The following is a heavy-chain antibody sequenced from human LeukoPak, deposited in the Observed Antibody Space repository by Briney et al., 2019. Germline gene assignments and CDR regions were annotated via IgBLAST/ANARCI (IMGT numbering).Heavy chain of an antibody. J-gene: IGHJ4*02. D-gene: IGHD6-13*01. V-gene: IGHV3-30*04. CDR3: VRGAYSSSWLNFDY. Sequence: GRTLRLSCAASGFTFSSYAMHWVRQAPGKGLEWVALIPYDGSNKYYADSVKGRFTVSRDNSKNTLYLQMNSLRAEDTAVYYCVRGAYSSSWLNFDYWGQGTLVTVSS. CDR2: IPYDGSNK. CDR1: GFTFSSYA.